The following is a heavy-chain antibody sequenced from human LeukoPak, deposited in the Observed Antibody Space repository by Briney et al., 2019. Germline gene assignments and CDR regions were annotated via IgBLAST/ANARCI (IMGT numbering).Heavy chain of an antibody. CDR2: IHYSGST. CDR1: GGSISSFY. J-gene: IGHJ3*02. V-gene: IGHV4-59*01. CDR3: ARDEGRGAFEI. Sequence: SETLSLTCTVSGGSISSFYWSWIRQPPGKGLEWIGYIHYSGSTNYNTSLKSRVTISVDTSKNQFSLKLSSVTAADTAVYYCARDEGRGAFEIWGQGTMLTVSS.